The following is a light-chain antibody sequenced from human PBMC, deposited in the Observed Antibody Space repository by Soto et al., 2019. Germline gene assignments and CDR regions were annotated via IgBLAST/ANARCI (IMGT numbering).Light chain of an antibody. CDR2: KAS. CDR1: QTMSSW. Sequence: DIQMTQSLSTLSGSVGDRVTITCRASQTMSSWLAWYAKKTGKAPKIMIYKASTLKSGVPSRLRGIGSGNEFTLTIGRLQPDEGATDYCQPSNSYSEAFCQGPKVDLK. V-gene: IGKV1-5*03. J-gene: IGKJ1*01. CDR3: QPSNSYSEA.